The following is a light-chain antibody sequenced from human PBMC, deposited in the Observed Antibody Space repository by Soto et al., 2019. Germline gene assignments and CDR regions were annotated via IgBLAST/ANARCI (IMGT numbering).Light chain of an antibody. CDR2: GAS. J-gene: IGKJ1*01. V-gene: IGKV3D-15*01. CDR3: QQYNNWPPWT. Sequence: EIVMTQSPATLSVSPGERATLSCRASQSVRSNLAWYQQKPGQTPRLLIYGASSRATGIPDRFSGSGSGTEFTLTISSLQSEDFAVYYCQQYNNWPPWTFGQGTRWIS. CDR1: QSVRSN.